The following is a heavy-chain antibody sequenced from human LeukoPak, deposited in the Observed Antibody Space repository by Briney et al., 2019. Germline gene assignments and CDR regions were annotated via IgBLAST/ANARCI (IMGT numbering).Heavy chain of an antibody. CDR1: GFTFSSYG. D-gene: IGHD3-10*01. Sequence: GGSLRLSCAASGFTFSSYGIHWVRQAPGKGLEWVTFILYDGSDKYYADSVKGRFSISRDNSKNTLYLQMNSLRPEDTAVYYCARGGTGHYYASGTYYQSYYFDYWGQGSLVTVSS. CDR2: ILYDGSDK. CDR3: ARGGTGHYYASGTYYQSYYFDY. V-gene: IGHV3-30*02. J-gene: IGHJ4*02.